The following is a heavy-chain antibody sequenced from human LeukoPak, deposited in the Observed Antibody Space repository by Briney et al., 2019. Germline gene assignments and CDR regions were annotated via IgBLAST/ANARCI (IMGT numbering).Heavy chain of an antibody. CDR1: GGSISSYY. J-gene: IGHJ4*02. CDR3: ARAHYDSSGYGN. D-gene: IGHD3-22*01. V-gene: IGHV4-4*09. CDR2: IYTSGST. Sequence: SETLSLTCTVSGGSISSYYWSWIRQPPGKGLEWIGYIYTSGSTNYNPSLKSRVTISVDTSKDQFSLKLSSVTAADTAVYYCARAHYDSSGYGNWGQGTLVTVSS.